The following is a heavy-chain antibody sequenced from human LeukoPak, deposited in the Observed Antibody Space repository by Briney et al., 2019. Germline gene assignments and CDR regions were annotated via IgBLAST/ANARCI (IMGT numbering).Heavy chain of an antibody. CDR1: GFTFTNYA. J-gene: IGHJ4*02. D-gene: IGHD3-16*01. V-gene: IGHV3-23*01. CDR2: IGSGGST. CDR3: AKLGLKLGGDY. Sequence: GGSLRLSCAASGFTFTNYAMSWVRQAPGKGLEWVSTIGSGGSTYYADSVKGRFTISRDNSKNTLYLQMNSLSAEDTAVYYCAKLGLKLGGDYWGQGALVTVSS.